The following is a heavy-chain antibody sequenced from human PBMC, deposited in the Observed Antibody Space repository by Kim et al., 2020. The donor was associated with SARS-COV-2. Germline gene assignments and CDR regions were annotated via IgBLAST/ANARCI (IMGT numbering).Heavy chain of an antibody. Sequence: GGSLRLSCAASGFTFSSYAMYWVRQAPGKGLEWVAVISYDGNNKYYADSVKGRFTISRDNSKNTLYLQMNSLRAEDTAVYYCARPLGGCYSSGFDYWGQGTLVTVSS. V-gene: IGHV3-30-3*01. J-gene: IGHJ4*02. CDR3: ARPLGGCYSSGFDY. CDR2: ISYDGNNK. D-gene: IGHD1-26*01. CDR1: GFTFSSYA.